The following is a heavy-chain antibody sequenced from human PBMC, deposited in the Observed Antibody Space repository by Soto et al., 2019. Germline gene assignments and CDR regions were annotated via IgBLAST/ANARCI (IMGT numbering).Heavy chain of an antibody. CDR3: AHKRGYQLLRGWFDP. J-gene: IGHJ5*02. CDR2: IYWDDDK. Sequence: QITLKESGPTLVKPTQTLTLTCTFSGFSLSTSGVGVGWIRQPPGKALEWLALIYWDDDKRYSPSLKSRLTITKDTSKNQVVLTMPNMDPVDTATYYCAHKRGYQLLRGWFDPWGQGTLVTVSS. CDR1: GFSLSTSGVG. V-gene: IGHV2-5*02. D-gene: IGHD2-2*01.